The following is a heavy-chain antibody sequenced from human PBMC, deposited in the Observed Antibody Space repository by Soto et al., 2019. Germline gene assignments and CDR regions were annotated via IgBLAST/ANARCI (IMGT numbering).Heavy chain of an antibody. D-gene: IGHD3-22*01. CDR3: VTYYYASSNYYFDS. CDR2: LTPSGST. CDR1: GGSSSGYY. V-gene: IGHV4-34*01. J-gene: IGHJ4*02. Sequence: SETLSLTCAVYGGSSSGYYWSWLRQPPGKGLEWIGQLTPSGSTKYNLSLKSRVSISADTSKKQFSLKMSSVTAPDTAVYYCVTYYYASSNYYFDSWGQGTLVTVSS.